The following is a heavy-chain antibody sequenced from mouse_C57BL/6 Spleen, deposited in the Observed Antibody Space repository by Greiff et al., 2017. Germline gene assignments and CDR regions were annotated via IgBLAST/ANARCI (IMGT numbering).Heavy chain of an antibody. J-gene: IGHJ3*01. CDR1: GYTFTSYW. CDR3: ATSRGAYDVGFGY. CDR2: IDPSDSYT. V-gene: IGHV1-50*01. Sequence: VKLQQPGAELVKPGASVKLSCKASGYTFTSYWMQWVKQRPGQGLEWIGVIDPSDSYTNYNQKFKGKATLTVDTSSSTASMQLSSLTSEDSAVYYCATSRGAYDVGFGYWGQGTLVTVSA. D-gene: IGHD2-12*01.